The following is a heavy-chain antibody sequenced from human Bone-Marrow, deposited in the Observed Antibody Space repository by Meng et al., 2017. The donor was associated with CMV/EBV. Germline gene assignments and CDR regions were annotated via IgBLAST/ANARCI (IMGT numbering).Heavy chain of an antibody. Sequence: ASVKVSCKASGYTFTSYGISWVRQAPGQGLEWMGWISAYNGNTNYAQKLQGRVTMTTDTSTSTAYMELRSLRSDDTAVYYCARAVVVVPAAIQYYSYGMDVWGQGTTVTVSS. J-gene: IGHJ6*02. CDR2: ISAYNGNT. V-gene: IGHV1-18*01. CDR1: GYTFTSYG. CDR3: ARAVVVVPAAIQYYSYGMDV. D-gene: IGHD2-2*01.